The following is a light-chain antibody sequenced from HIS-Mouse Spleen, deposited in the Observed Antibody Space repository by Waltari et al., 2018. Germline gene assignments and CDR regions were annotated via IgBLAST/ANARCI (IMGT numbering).Light chain of an antibody. V-gene: IGLV2-11*01. CDR3: CSYAGSYTLV. CDR1: SSDFGGCYS. CDR2: DVS. Sequence: QSALTQPRSVSGSPGPSVTLPCTGTSSDFGGCYSVSWYQQHPGKAPKLMIYDVSKRPSGVPDRFSGSKSGNTASLTISGLQAEDEADYYCCSYAGSYTLVFGGGTKLTVL. J-gene: IGLJ2*01.